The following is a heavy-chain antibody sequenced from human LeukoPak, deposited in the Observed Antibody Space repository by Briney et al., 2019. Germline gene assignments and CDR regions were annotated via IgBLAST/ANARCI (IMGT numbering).Heavy chain of an antibody. CDR1: GITFSSYG. CDR3: AKDSRCSSITCYYFDY. J-gene: IGHJ4*02. V-gene: IGHV3-30*02. D-gene: IGHD2-2*01. Sequence: GGSLRLSCAASGITFSSYGMHWVRQAPGKGLEWVAFIQYDGSDKYYADSVKGRFIISRDNSKNTLYLQMNSLRAEDTAVYYCAKDSRCSSITCYYFDYWGQGTLDTVSS. CDR2: IQYDGSDK.